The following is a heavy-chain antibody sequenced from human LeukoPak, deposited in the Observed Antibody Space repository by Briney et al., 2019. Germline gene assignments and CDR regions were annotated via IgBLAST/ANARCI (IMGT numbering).Heavy chain of an antibody. Sequence: SETLSLTCAVYGGSFSGYYWSWIRQPPGKGLEWIGEINHSGSTNYNPSLKSRVTISVDTSKNQFSLKLSSVTAADTAVYYCASLPPATVVTLDYYYGMDVWGQGTTVTVSS. J-gene: IGHJ6*02. CDR1: GGSFSGYY. CDR3: ASLPPATVVTLDYYYGMDV. D-gene: IGHD4-23*01. CDR2: INHSGST. V-gene: IGHV4-34*01.